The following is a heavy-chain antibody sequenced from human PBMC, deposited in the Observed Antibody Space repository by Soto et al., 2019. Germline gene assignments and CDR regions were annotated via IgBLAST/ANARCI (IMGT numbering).Heavy chain of an antibody. D-gene: IGHD2-2*01. CDR2: ISSSSSYV. CDR3: ARDRYCSSTSCYNYYYGMDV. Sequence: GGSLRLSCAASGFTFSSYSMNWVRQAPGKGLEWVSSISSSSSYVYYADSVKGRFTISRDNAKNSLYLQMNSLRAEDTAVYYCARDRYCSSTSCYNYYYGMDVWGQGTTVTVSS. J-gene: IGHJ6*02. V-gene: IGHV3-21*01. CDR1: GFTFSSYS.